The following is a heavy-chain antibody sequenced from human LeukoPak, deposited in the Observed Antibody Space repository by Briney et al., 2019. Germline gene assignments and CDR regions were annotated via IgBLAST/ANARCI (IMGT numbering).Heavy chain of an antibody. CDR2: ISAYNGNT. Sequence: ASVKVSRKASGYTFTSYGISWVRQAPGQGLEWMGWISAYNGNTNYAQKLQGRVTMITDTSTSTAYMELRSLRSDDTAVYYCARGGDYVWGSYRRPPLFDYWGQGTLVTVSS. V-gene: IGHV1-18*01. D-gene: IGHD3-16*02. CDR1: GYTFTSYG. CDR3: ARGGDYVWGSYRRPPLFDY. J-gene: IGHJ4*02.